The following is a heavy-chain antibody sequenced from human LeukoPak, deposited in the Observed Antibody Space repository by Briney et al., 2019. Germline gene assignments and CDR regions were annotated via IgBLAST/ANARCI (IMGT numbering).Heavy chain of an antibody. CDR3: ARKYGSGSYYYMDV. CDR1: GFTLSSYE. Sequence: GGSLRLSCAASGFTLSSYEMNWFRQAPGKGLEWVSYISSSGSTIYYADSVKGRFTISRDNAKNSLYLQMNSLRAEDTAVYYCARKYGSGSYYYMDVWGKGTTVTVSS. J-gene: IGHJ6*03. V-gene: IGHV3-48*03. CDR2: ISSSGSTI. D-gene: IGHD3-10*01.